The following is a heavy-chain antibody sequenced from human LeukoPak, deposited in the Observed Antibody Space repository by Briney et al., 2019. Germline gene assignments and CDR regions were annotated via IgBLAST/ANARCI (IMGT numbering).Heavy chain of an antibody. V-gene: IGHV4-4*02. CDR1: GGSISSSNW. Sequence: SETLSLTCAVSGGSISSSNWWSWIRQPPGKGLEWIGEIYHSGSTNYNPSLKSRVTISVDRSKNQFSLKLSSVTAADTAVYYCARDPGRSYYFDYWGQGTLVTVSS. D-gene: IGHD3-16*02. J-gene: IGHJ4*02. CDR2: IYHSGST. CDR3: ARDPGRSYYFDY.